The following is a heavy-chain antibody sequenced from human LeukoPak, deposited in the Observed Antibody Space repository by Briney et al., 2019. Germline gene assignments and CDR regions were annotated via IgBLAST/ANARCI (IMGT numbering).Heavy chain of an antibody. V-gene: IGHV3-21*01. CDR3: ARRAPSHDFDD. CDR2: ITSSSTYT. Sequence: GGSLRLSCAASGFSFSSYNMNWVRKTPGKGLEWVSSITSSSTYTFYADSVKGRFTISRDNARNSLYLQMNSLRAEDTALYYCARRAPSHDFDDWGQGTLVTVSS. CDR1: GFSFSSYN. J-gene: IGHJ4*02.